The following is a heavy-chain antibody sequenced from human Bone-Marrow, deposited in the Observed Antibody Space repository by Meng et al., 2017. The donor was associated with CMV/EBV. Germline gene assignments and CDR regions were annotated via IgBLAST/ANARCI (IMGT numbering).Heavy chain of an antibody. D-gene: IGHD2-2*02. CDR3: ARDNGDIVVVPAAITYYYYGMDV. Sequence: GESLKISCAASGFNFSSYAMSWVRQAPGKGLEWVAVISYDGSNKYYEDSVKGRFTISRDNSKNTLYLQMNSLRAEDTAVYYCARDNGDIVVVPAAITYYYYGMDVWGQGTTVTVSS. CDR1: GFNFSSYA. J-gene: IGHJ6*01. V-gene: IGHV3-30-3*01. CDR2: ISYDGSNK.